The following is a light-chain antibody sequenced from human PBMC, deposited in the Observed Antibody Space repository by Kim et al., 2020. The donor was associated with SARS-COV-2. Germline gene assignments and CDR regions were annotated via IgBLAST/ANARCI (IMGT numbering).Light chain of an antibody. CDR1: QSVSSN. J-gene: IGKJ1*01. CDR3: QQDNNWPRT. V-gene: IGKV3-15*01. CDR2: GAS. Sequence: DIEMTQSPATLSVSPGERATLSCRASQSVSSNLAWYQQKPGQAPRLLIYGASTRATGIPARFSGSGSGTEFTLTISSLQSEDFAVYYCQQDNNWPRTFGQGTKVDIK.